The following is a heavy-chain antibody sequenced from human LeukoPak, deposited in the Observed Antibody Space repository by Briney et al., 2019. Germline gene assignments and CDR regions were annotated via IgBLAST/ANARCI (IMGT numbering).Heavy chain of an antibody. J-gene: IGHJ4*02. CDR1: GFTFSGSA. D-gene: IGHD3-9*01. CDR2: IRSTANGYAT. V-gene: IGHV3-73*01. Sequence: PGGSLRLSCAASGFTFSGSALHWVRQASGKGLEWVGRIRSTANGYATAYAASVKGRFTISRDDSKNTAYLQMDSLKTEDTAVYYCTTDRSLLRYFDWSFDYWGQGTLVTVSS. CDR3: TTDRSLLRYFDWSFDY.